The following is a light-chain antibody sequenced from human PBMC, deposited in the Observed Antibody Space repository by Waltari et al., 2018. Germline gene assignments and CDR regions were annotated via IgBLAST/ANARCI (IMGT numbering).Light chain of an antibody. V-gene: IGKV2-30*01. Sequence: DVVMTQSPLSLPVTLGQPASISCRSSQSLVYSDGNIYLNWFQQGLGQAPRRLIYKVSRRDSGVPDRFSGSGSGTDFTLRISRVEAEDVGLYFCMQGTNWPQSFGQGTKLEIK. CDR2: KVS. CDR1: QSLVYSDGNIY. J-gene: IGKJ2*03. CDR3: MQGTNWPQS.